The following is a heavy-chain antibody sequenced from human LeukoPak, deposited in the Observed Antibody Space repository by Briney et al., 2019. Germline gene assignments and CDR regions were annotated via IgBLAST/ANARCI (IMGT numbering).Heavy chain of an antibody. CDR3: AREDYYFDS. J-gene: IGHJ4*02. CDR1: GQSVREYY. D-gene: IGHD2-15*01. Sequence: SETLSLTCSVSGQSVREYYWTWMRQPPGKGLEWIGEINHNHGSKYNPSLNSRATISLDTSKNQFSLSLHSVTAADSAVYYCAREDYYFDSWGQGTLVAVSS. V-gene: IGHV4-34*01. CDR2: INHNHGS.